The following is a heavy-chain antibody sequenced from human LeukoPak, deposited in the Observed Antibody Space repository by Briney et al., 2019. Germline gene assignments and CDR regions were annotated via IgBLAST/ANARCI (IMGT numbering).Heavy chain of an antibody. CDR2: IYYSGST. CDR1: GGSISSGGYS. J-gene: IGHJ5*02. V-gene: IGHV4-30-4*07. Sequence: SETLSLTCAVSGGSISSGGYSWSWIRQPPGKGLEWIGYIYYSGSTYYNPSLKGRVTISVDTSKNQFSLKLSSVTAADTAVYFCARHLWFTGGSSSWYWFDPWGQGTLVTVSS. D-gene: IGHD6-13*01. CDR3: ARHLWFTGGSSSWYWFDP.